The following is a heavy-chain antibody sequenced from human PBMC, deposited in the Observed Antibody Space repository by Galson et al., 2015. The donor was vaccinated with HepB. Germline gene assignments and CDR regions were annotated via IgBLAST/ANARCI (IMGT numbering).Heavy chain of an antibody. CDR1: GYTFAVYY. CDR3: ARYGSYRPLFDY. D-gene: IGHD2-15*01. V-gene: IGHV1-2*02. CDR2: INPNSGGT. Sequence: SVKVSCKASGYTFAVYYMHWVRQAPGRGLEYMGWINPNSGGTTYAQKFQGRVTLTRDTSISTAYMELSRLTSDDTAVYYCARYGSYRPLFDYWGQGTLVTVSS. J-gene: IGHJ4*02.